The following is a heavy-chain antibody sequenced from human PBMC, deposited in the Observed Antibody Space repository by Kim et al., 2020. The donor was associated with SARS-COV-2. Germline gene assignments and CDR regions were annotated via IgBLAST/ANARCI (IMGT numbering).Heavy chain of an antibody. D-gene: IGHD3-22*01. V-gene: IGHV1-8*01. CDR2: MNPNSGNT. CDR1: GYTFTSYD. CDR3: ARGEYYYDSREDAFDI. Sequence: ASVKVSCKASGYTFTSYDINWVRRATGQGLEWMGWMNPNSGNTGYAQKFQGRVTMTRNTSISTAYMELSSLRSEDTAVYYCARGEYYYDSREDAFDIWGQGTMVTVSS. J-gene: IGHJ3*02.